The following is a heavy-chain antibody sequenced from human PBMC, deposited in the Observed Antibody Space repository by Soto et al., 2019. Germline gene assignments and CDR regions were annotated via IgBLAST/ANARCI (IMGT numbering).Heavy chain of an antibody. V-gene: IGHV1-46*01. J-gene: IGHJ4*02. D-gene: IGHD3-9*01. CDR3: ARDPTAEYDILTGYYSHFDY. CDR2: INPSGGST. CDR1: GYTFTSYY. Sequence: QVQLVQSGAEVKKPGASVKVSCKASGYTFTSYYMHWVRQAPGQGLEWMGIINPSGGSTSYAQKFPGRVTMTRDTSTSTVYMELSSLRSEDTAVYYCARDPTAEYDILTGYYSHFDYWGQGTLVTVSS.